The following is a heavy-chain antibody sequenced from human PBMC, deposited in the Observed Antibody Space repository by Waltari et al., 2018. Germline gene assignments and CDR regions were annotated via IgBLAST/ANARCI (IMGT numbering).Heavy chain of an antibody. CDR3: ARDRDYGGNAEEAFDI. CDR1: GFTFSSYS. CDR2: ISSSSSYI. Sequence: EVQLVESGGGLVKPGGSLRLSCAASGFTFSSYSMNWVRQAPGKGLEWVSSISSSSSYIYYADSVKCRFTISRDNAKNSLYLQMNSLRAEDTAVYYCARDRDYGGNAEEAFDIWGQGTMVTVSS. V-gene: IGHV3-21*01. J-gene: IGHJ3*02. D-gene: IGHD2-15*01.